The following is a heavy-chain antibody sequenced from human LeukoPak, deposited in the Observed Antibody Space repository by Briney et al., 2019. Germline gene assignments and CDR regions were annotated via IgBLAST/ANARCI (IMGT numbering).Heavy chain of an antibody. D-gene: IGHD6-13*01. CDR3: ARGIRSSSWTNYYYYGMDV. J-gene: IGHJ6*02. CDR2: IYSGGST. CDR1: GFTVSSNY. Sequence: GGSLRLSCAASGFTVSSNYMSWVRQAPGKGLEWVSLIYSGGSTYYADSVKGRFTISRDNSKNTLYPQMNSLRAEDTAVYYCARGIRSSSWTNYYYYGMDVWGQGTTVTVSS. V-gene: IGHV3-66*01.